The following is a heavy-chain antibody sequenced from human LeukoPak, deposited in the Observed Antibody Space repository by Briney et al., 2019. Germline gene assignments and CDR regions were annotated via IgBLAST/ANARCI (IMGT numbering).Heavy chain of an antibody. J-gene: IGHJ6*02. V-gene: IGHV1-8*01. CDR3: ARFGFGELLPDSDV. CDR2: MNPNSGNT. CDR1: GYTFTSYD. Sequence: GASVKVSCKASGYTFTSYDINWVRQATGQGLEWMGWMNPNSGNTGYAQKLQGRVTMTRNTSISTDYMELSSLRSEDTAVYYCARFGFGELLPDSDVWGQGTTVTVSS. D-gene: IGHD3-10*01.